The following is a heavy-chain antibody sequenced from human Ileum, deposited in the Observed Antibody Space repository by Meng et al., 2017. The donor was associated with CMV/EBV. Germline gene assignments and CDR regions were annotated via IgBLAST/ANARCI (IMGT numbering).Heavy chain of an antibody. D-gene: IGHD5-12*01. V-gene: IGHV4-30-4*01. Sequence: QVQRQEPGPGRVKPPQTLSLTCPVPGASITNDDYDWSWIRQPPGKGLEWIGYIYYNGITYYNPSLKSRIAILVDTSKSQFSLIVSSVTAADTAVYYCAKYSGPSRWFDPWGQGTLVTVSS. CDR3: AKYSGPSRWFDP. J-gene: IGHJ5*02. CDR2: IYYNGIT. CDR1: GASITNDDYD.